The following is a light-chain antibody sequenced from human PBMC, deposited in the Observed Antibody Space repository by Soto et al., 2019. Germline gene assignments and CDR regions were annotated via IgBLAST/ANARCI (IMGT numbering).Light chain of an antibody. CDR3: QQYNYWPQT. CDR1: QSVASD. Sequence: EIVVTQSPATLSVSPGERATLSCRASQSVASDFAWYQQKPGQAPRLLIYDASTRATGIPARFSGSGSGTEFTLTISSLQSEDFAVYYCQQYNYWPQTFGQGTKVEI. V-gene: IGKV3-15*01. CDR2: DAS. J-gene: IGKJ1*01.